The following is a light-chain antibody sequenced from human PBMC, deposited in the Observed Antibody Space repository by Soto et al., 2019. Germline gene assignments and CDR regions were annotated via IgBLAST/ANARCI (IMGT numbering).Light chain of an antibody. CDR3: QQYDSQGT. Sequence: DIQMTHSPSTLSASVGDRVTTTCRASQSISSWLAWYQQKPGKAPKLLIYDASSLENGVPSRFSGSGSGTEFTLTISSLQADDFATYYCQQYDSQGTFGQGTKVDIK. CDR2: DAS. CDR1: QSISSW. V-gene: IGKV1-5*01. J-gene: IGKJ1*01.